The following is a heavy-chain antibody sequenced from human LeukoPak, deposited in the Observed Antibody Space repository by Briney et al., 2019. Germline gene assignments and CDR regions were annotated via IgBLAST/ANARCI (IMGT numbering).Heavy chain of an antibody. D-gene: IGHD3-10*01. J-gene: IGHJ6*02. CDR1: GFTFGDYA. Sequence: PGGSLRLSCTASGFTFGDYAMSWFRRAPGKGLEWVGFIRSKAYGGTTEYAASVKGRFTISRDDSKSIAYLQMNSLKTEDTAVYYCTTPYGSGSYPAYWYYGMDVWGQGTTVTVSS. CDR2: IRSKAYGGTT. V-gene: IGHV3-49*03. CDR3: TTPYGSGSYPAYWYYGMDV.